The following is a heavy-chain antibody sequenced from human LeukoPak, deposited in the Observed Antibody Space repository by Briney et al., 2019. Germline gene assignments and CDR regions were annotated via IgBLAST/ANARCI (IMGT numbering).Heavy chain of an antibody. D-gene: IGHD2-15*01. CDR3: ATLCSGGSCYGGTDY. Sequence: SETLSLTCAVYGSSFSGYYWSWIRQPPGKGLEWLGEINHSGSTNYNPSLKSRVTISVDTSKNQFSLKLSSVTAADTAVYYCATLCSGGSCYGGTDYWGQGTLVTVSS. CDR2: INHSGST. CDR1: GSSFSGYY. J-gene: IGHJ4*02. V-gene: IGHV4-34*01.